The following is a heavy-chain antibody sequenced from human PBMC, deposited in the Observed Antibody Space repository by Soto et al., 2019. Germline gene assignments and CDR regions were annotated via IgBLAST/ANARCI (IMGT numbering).Heavy chain of an antibody. CDR1: GGSISSGNYY. V-gene: IGHV4-30-4*01. CDR2: ISYSGST. J-gene: IGHJ4*02. CDR3: ATMGTPATGLYVFDY. D-gene: IGHD2-15*01. Sequence: PSETLSLTCTVSGGSISSGNYYWSWIRQPPGKGLEWIGFISYSGSTHYSTSLKSRVTISVDTSKSQFSLNLSFVTAADTAVYYCATMGTPATGLYVFDYWGQGSLVTVSS.